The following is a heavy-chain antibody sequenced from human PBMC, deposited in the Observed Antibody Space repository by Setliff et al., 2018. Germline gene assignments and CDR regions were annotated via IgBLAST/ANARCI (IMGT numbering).Heavy chain of an antibody. CDR1: VYSISRDCH. J-gene: IGHJ4*02. CDR3: ARFCGGGSCPDY. Sequence: PSETLSLTCAVSVYSISRDCHWGWIRQPPGKGLEWIGVISYIERPHYNPSLQSRVTIAMETSNNQVSLTLTSVTAVDSAMYYCARFCGGGSCPDYWGQGTLVTVSS. V-gene: IGHV4-38-2*01. CDR2: ISYIERP. D-gene: IGHD2-15*01.